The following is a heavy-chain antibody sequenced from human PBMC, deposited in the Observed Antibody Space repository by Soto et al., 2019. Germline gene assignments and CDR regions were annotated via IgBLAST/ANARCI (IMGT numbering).Heavy chain of an antibody. CDR3: ANLGYSYGRQPYYYYGMDV. CDR1: GFTFSSYG. Sequence: GSLRLSCAASGFTFSSYGIHWVRQAPGKGLGWVAVIWYDGSNKYYADSVKGRFTISRDNSKNTLYLQMNSLRAEDTAVYYCANLGYSYGRQPYYYYGMDVWGQGTTVTVSS. V-gene: IGHV3-33*06. CDR2: IWYDGSNK. D-gene: IGHD5-18*01. J-gene: IGHJ6*02.